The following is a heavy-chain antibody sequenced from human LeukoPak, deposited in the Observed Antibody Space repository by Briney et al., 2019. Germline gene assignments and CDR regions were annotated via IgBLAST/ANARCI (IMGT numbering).Heavy chain of an antibody. Sequence: GGSLRLSCTASGFSFSNAWMNWVRQAPGKGLEWVGRIKTKADGETTGYAASVKGRFTISRDDSKNTLYLQMNSLKAEDTAVYYCTSRVTTTNDNWGQGTLLTVSS. CDR1: GFSFSNAW. V-gene: IGHV3-15*01. D-gene: IGHD4-17*01. CDR3: TSRVTTTNDN. CDR2: IKTKADGETT. J-gene: IGHJ4*02.